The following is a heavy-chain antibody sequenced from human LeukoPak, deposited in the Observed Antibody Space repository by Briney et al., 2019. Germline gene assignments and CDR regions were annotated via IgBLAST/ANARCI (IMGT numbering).Heavy chain of an antibody. J-gene: IGHJ4*02. Sequence: SVKVSCKASGGTFSSYAISWVRQAPGQGLEWMGRIIPIFGTANYAQKFQGRVTITTDESTSTAYMELSSLRSEDTVVYYCARGYCSGGSCYRSYHFDYWGQGTLVTVSS. CDR1: GGTFSSYA. CDR3: ARGYCSGGSCYRSYHFDY. V-gene: IGHV1-69*05. CDR2: IIPIFGTA. D-gene: IGHD2-15*01.